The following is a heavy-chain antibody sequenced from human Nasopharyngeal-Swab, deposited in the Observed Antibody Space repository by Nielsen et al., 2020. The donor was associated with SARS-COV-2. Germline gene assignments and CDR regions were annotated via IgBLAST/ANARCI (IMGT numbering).Heavy chain of an antibody. J-gene: IGHJ6*02. CDR2: ISSSGSTI. D-gene: IGHD2-2*01. Sequence: VRQMPGKGLEWVSYISSSGSTIYYADSVKGRFTISRDNAKNSLYLQMNSLRAEDTAVYYCARDQDVVVPAAIDYYYYGMDVWGQGTTVTV. CDR3: ARDQDVVVPAAIDYYYYGMDV. V-gene: IGHV3-11*04.